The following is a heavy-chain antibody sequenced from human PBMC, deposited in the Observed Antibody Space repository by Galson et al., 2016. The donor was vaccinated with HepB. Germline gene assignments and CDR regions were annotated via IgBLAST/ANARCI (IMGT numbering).Heavy chain of an antibody. D-gene: IGHD5-18*01. CDR3: AISYTDDGFDI. Sequence: QSGAEVKKPGESLKISCMGSGYAFSNHWIGWVRQMPGKGLEWMGFIYPGGSDTRYSPSFQGQVTISADKSTSTAYLQWSSLKSSDTAMYYCAISYTDDGFDIWGRGTMVTVSS. J-gene: IGHJ3*02. CDR1: GYAFSNHW. V-gene: IGHV5-51*01. CDR2: IYPGGSDT.